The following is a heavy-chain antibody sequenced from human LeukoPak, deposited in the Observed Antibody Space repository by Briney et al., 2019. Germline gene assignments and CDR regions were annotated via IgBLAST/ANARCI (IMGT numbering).Heavy chain of an antibody. Sequence: PGGSLRLSCAASGFTFTNYWMTWVRQAPGKVLEWVANLNPYGNDKYYDDSVKGRFTISRDNARDSLYLEMHSLRAEDTAIYYCSRDLGTGRPHDVWGRGTLVTVSS. CDR1: GFTFTNYW. D-gene: IGHD3/OR15-3a*01. CDR3: SRDLGTGRPHDV. V-gene: IGHV3-7*01. CDR2: LNPYGNDK. J-gene: IGHJ4*02.